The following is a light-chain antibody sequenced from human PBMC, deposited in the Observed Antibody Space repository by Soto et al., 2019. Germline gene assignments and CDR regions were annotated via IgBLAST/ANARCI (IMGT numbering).Light chain of an antibody. CDR1: QSLVHSDGNTY. Sequence: DVVMTQSPLSLPVTLGQPASISCRSSQSLVHSDGNTYLNWFQQRPGQSPRRLLYKVSNRDSGVPARFSGSGSGTDFTLKISRVEAEDVGVYYCMQGTHWPRTFGQGTKVEIK. V-gene: IGKV2-30*02. J-gene: IGKJ1*01. CDR2: KVS. CDR3: MQGTHWPRT.